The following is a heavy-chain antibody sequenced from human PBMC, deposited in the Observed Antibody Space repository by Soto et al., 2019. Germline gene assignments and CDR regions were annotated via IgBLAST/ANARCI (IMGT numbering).Heavy chain of an antibody. D-gene: IGHD3-16*01. J-gene: IGHJ3*02. V-gene: IGHV5-51*01. Sequence: GESLKISCKGSGYSFTSYWIGWVRQMPGKGLEWMGIIYPGDSDTRYSPSFQGQVTISADKSISTAYLQWSSLKASDTAMYYCARPRIVYDYIWGSQNDAFDIWGQGTMVTVSS. CDR3: ARPRIVYDYIWGSQNDAFDI. CDR2: IYPGDSDT. CDR1: GYSFTSYW.